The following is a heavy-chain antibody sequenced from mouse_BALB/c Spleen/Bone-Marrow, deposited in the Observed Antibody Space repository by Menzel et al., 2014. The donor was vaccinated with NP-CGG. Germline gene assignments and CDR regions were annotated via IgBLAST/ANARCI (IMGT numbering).Heavy chain of an antibody. J-gene: IGHJ2*01. D-gene: IGHD2-3*01. CDR3: ARYDGYLDY. Sequence: VQLQQSGAELVRPGTSVKVSCKASGYAFTDYLMEWLKQRPGQGLEWIGVINPGSGSTNYNEKFKDKATLTADTSSNTAYMQLSSLTSDDSAIYFCARYDGYLDYWGQGTTLTVSP. V-gene: IGHV1-54*01. CDR1: GYAFTDYL. CDR2: INPGSGST.